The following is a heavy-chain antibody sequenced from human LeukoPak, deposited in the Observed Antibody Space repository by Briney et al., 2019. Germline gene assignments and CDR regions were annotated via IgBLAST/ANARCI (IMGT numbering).Heavy chain of an antibody. V-gene: IGHV5-10-1*01. J-gene: IGHJ5*02. CDR1: GYSFTSYW. CDR2: IDPSDSYT. D-gene: IGHD3-3*01. Sequence: GESLQISCKGSGYSFTSYWIGWVRQMPGKGLEWMGRIDPSDSYTNYSPSFQGHVTISADKSISTAYLQWSSLKASDTAMYYCARHNSFGVVIIEWFDPWGQGTLVTVSS. CDR3: ARHNSFGVVIIEWFDP.